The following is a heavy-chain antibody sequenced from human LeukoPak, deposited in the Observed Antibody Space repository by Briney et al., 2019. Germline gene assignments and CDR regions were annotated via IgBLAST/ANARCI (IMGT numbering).Heavy chain of an antibody. CDR3: ARPLGYCSSSTCYGALWY. Sequence: SETLSLTCTVSGYSISSGYYWGWVRQPPGKGLEWIGSIYHSGNTYYNPSLKSRVTISVDTSKNQLSLKLSSVTAADTAVYYCARPLGYCSSSTCYGALWYWGQGTLVTVSS. V-gene: IGHV4-38-2*02. CDR1: GYSISSGYY. J-gene: IGHJ4*02. CDR2: IYHSGNT. D-gene: IGHD2-2*01.